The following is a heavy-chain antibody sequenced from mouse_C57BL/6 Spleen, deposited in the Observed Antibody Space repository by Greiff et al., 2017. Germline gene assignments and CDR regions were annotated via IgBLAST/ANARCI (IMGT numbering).Heavy chain of an antibody. Sequence: VQLQQSGPELVKPGASVKISCKASGYSFTSYYIHWVKQRPGQGLEWIGWIYPGSGNTKYNEKFKGKATLTADTSSSTAYMQLSSLTSEDSAVYYCPITTVVATDWYFDVWGTGTTVTVSS. CDR1: GYSFTSYY. D-gene: IGHD1-1*01. CDR2: IYPGSGNT. CDR3: PITTVVATDWYFDV. V-gene: IGHV1-66*01. J-gene: IGHJ1*03.